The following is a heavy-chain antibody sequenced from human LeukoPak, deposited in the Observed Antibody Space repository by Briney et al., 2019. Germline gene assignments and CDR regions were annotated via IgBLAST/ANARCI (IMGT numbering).Heavy chain of an antibody. V-gene: IGHV4-4*07. CDR1: GGSISSYY. J-gene: IGHJ3*02. Sequence: PSETLSLTCTVSGGSISSYYWSWIRQPAGKGLEWIGRIYSSGSTTYNPSLTSRVTISVDTSKNQFSLKLSSVTAADTAVYYCASDRIEVDAFDIWGQGTMVTVSS. CDR3: ASDRIEVDAFDI. CDR2: IYSSGST. D-gene: IGHD2-15*01.